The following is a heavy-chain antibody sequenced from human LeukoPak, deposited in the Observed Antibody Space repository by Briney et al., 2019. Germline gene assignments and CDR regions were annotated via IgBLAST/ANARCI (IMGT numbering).Heavy chain of an antibody. CDR1: GGSISSYY. V-gene: IGHV4-59*01. Sequence: PSETLSLTCTVSGGSISSYYWNWIRQPPGKGLEWIGYINYSGSTNYNPSLKSRATLSVDTSKNQFSLKLTSVAAADTAVYYCARGPPTDYYDSSGFYYVFDYWGQGTLVTVSS. CDR2: INYSGST. CDR3: ARGPPTDYYDSSGFYYVFDY. J-gene: IGHJ4*02. D-gene: IGHD3-22*01.